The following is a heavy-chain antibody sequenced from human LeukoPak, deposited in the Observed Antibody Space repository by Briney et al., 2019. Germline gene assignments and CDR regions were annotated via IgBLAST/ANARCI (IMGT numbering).Heavy chain of an antibody. D-gene: IGHD2-2*01. CDR2: MNPNSGNT. J-gene: IGHJ4*02. CDR1: GYAFTNYN. V-gene: IGHV1-8*01. Sequence: GASVKVSCKASGYAFTNYNINWVRQATGQGFEWIGWMNPNSGNTGFDQKFQGGVTFTRDTSISTAYMEVDDLRSEDTAVYYCARGRCVGSPNCYYFDSWGQGTLVTVSS. CDR3: ARGRCVGSPNCYYFDS.